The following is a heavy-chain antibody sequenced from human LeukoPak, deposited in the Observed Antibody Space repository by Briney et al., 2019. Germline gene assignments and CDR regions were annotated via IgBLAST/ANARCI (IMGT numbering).Heavy chain of an antibody. CDR2: INPNTGGT. J-gene: IGHJ6*02. CDR1: GYTFTGYY. Sequence: ASVKGSCKASGYTFTGYYMHWVRQSPGQGLKWMGGINPNTGGTNSAQKFQGRATMTSDTSISTAYMELSRLRADDTAVYYCARDLAPGDTAMAHYYYGMDVWGQGATVTASS. CDR3: ARDLAPGDTAMAHYYYGMDV. V-gene: IGHV1-2*02. D-gene: IGHD5-18*01.